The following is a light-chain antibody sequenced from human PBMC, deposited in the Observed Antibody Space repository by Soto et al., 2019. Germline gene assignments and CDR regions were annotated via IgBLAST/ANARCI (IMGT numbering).Light chain of an antibody. CDR1: QNINNY. CDR2: DAS. J-gene: IGKJ5*01. Sequence: EIQLTQSPSYLYVPLDKRGTLTFQSSQNINNYLNWYQQKPGRAPKLLIYDASNLGAGVPSRFRGSGSGTDFTFTICRLQPEDLATYYCQQYENSPTFGQGSRLEIK. CDR3: QQYENSPT. V-gene: IGKV1-33*01.